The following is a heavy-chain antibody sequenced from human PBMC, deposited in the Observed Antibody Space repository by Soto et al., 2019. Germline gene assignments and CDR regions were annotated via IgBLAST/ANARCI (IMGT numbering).Heavy chain of an antibody. CDR1: GGTLASYP. CDR2: FNPILGIV. CDR3: ARDAGGNRLFDY. D-gene: IGHD4-4*01. J-gene: IGHJ4*02. Sequence: QVQLVQSGAQVKKPGSSVKVSCKTSGGTLASYPISWLRQAPGQGLEWMGRFNPILGIVNYVQKFQGRVTISADKSTSTTYLELSSLRSEDTAVYYCARDAGGNRLFDYWGQGTLVSVSS. V-gene: IGHV1-69*04.